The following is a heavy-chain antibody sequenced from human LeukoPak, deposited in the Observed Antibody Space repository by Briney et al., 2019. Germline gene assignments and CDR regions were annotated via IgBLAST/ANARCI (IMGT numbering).Heavy chain of an antibody. V-gene: IGHV4-39*01. Sequence: SETLSLTCTVSGGSISSYYWGWIRQPPGKGLEWIGSIYYSGSTYYNPSLKSRVTISVDTSKNQFSLKLSSVTAADTAVYYCARLPRGGDIDYWGQGTLVTVSS. CDR3: ARLPRGGDIDY. D-gene: IGHD2-21*01. CDR2: IYYSGST. J-gene: IGHJ4*02. CDR1: GGSISSYY.